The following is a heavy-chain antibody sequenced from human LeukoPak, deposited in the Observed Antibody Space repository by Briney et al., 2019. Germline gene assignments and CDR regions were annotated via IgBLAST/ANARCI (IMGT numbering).Heavy chain of an antibody. J-gene: IGHJ4*02. D-gene: IGHD6-13*01. CDR1: GFSFSSAY. Sequence: GGSLRLSCAASGFSFSSAYVSWVRQAPGKGLEWVGRIKSKSAGGTVDHASPVKGRYVISRDDSRTTVYLQMNSLKTEDTAVYYCSTDAGYDSRWYNYWGQGTLVTVSS. CDR3: STDAGYDSRWYNY. CDR2: IKSKSAGGTV. V-gene: IGHV3-15*01.